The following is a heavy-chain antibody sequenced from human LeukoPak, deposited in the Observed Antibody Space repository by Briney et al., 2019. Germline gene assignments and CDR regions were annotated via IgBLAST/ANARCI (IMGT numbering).Heavy chain of an antibody. Sequence: PSETLSLTCTVPGGSISSYYWSWIRHPPGKGLEWIGYIYYGGSTNYNPSLKSRVTISVDTSKNQFSLKLSSVTAADTAVYYCARVAYYYDSSGYYRYAFDIWGQGTMVTVSS. CDR1: GGSISSYY. CDR2: IYYGGST. CDR3: ARVAYYYDSSGYYRYAFDI. V-gene: IGHV4-59*01. J-gene: IGHJ3*02. D-gene: IGHD3-22*01.